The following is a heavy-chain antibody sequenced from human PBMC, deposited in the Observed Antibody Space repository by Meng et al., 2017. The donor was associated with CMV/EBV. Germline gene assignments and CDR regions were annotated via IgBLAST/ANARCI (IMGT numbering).Heavy chain of an antibody. D-gene: IGHD3-3*01. CDR2: ISSSSSTI. J-gene: IGHJ6*02. CDR3: ARGGYYDFWTLNTYYYYGMDV. CDR1: GFTFSSYS. Sequence: GESLKISCAASGFTFSSYSMNWVRQAPGKGLEWVSYISSSSSTIYYADSVKGRFTISRDNAKNSLYLQMNSLRAEDTAVYYCARGGYYDFWTLNTYYYYGMDVWGLGTTVTVSS. V-gene: IGHV3-48*04.